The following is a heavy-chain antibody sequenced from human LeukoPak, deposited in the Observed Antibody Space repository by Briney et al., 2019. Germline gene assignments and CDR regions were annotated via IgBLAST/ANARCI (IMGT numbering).Heavy chain of an antibody. CDR1: GGFISSCGYY. Sequence: PSETLSLTCTVSGGFISSCGYYWTWIRQHPGKGLEWIGYIYYSGSTYYNPSLKSRVTISVETSKNQFSLKLSSVTAADTAVYYCARERSTQLWFFDYWGQGTLVTVSS. CDR3: ARERSTQLWFFDY. D-gene: IGHD5-18*01. V-gene: IGHV4-31*03. J-gene: IGHJ4*02. CDR2: IYYSGST.